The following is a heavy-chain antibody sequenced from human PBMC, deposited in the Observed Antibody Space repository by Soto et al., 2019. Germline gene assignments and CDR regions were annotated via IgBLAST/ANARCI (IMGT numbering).Heavy chain of an antibody. D-gene: IGHD3-22*01. V-gene: IGHV3-23*01. CDR2: ISDSGGST. Sequence: AGGSLRLSCAASGFTFSSYAMSWVRQAPGKGLEWVSIISDSGGSTYYADSVKGRFTISRDNSKNTLYLQMKSLRAEDTALYYCAKDRSSGNWFDPWGQGTLVTVSS. J-gene: IGHJ5*02. CDR1: GFTFSSYA. CDR3: AKDRSSGNWFDP.